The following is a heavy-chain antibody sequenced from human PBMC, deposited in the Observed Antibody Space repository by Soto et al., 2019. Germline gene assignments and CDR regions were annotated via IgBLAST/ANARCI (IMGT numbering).Heavy chain of an antibody. CDR1: GYTFTSYY. CDR2: INPSGGST. Sequence: QVQLVQSGAEVKKPGASVKVSCKASGYTFTSYYMHCVRQAPGQGLEWMGIINPSGGSTSYAQKFQGRVTMTRGTYTSTVYLELSSLRSEDTAVYYCARVSFPSAPLLSGSGYDVAGYFDYWGQGTLVTVSS. CDR3: ARVSFPSAPLLSGSGYDVAGYFDY. V-gene: IGHV1-46*03. J-gene: IGHJ4*02. D-gene: IGHD5-12*01.